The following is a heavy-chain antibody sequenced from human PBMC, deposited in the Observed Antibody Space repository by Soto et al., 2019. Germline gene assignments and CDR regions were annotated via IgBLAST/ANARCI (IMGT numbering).Heavy chain of an antibody. CDR1: GGTFSGYA. CDR3: ARGSLHSSSSPYYYGMDV. Sequence: SVKVSCKASGGTFSGYAISWVRQAPGQGLEWMGGIIPIFGTANYAQKFQGRVTITADKSTSTAYMELSSLRSEDTAVYYCARGSLHSSSSPYYYGMDVWGQGTTVTVSS. D-gene: IGHD6-6*01. J-gene: IGHJ6*02. CDR2: IIPIFGTA. V-gene: IGHV1-69*06.